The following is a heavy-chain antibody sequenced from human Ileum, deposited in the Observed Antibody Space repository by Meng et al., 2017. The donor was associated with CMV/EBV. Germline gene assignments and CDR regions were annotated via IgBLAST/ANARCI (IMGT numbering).Heavy chain of an antibody. J-gene: IGHJ5*02. V-gene: IGHV1-2*02. CDR3: ARDIAPSGAWWFDL. Sequence: QVQLVQSGAEVQMPGASLKAACKATGYTFIDHYLHWVRQAPGKSLEWIGWINLKNGGTNYGQNFQGRVIMTRDTSISTAYMELNWLRPDDTALYYCARDIAPSGAWWFDLWGQGTLVTVSS. CDR1: GYTFIDHY. D-gene: IGHD6-13*01. CDR2: INLKNGGT.